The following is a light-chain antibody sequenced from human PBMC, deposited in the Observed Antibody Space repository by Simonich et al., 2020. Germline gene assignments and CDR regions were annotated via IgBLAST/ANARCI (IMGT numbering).Light chain of an antibody. V-gene: IGKV1-39*01. CDR2: AAS. Sequence: DIQMTQSPSSXXASVGXRVTITRRASQNISSYLNWYQQKPGKAPKLLIYAASSXXSGVPXRFXXSGXXTDFTLXXXSLQPEDFATYYCQQSXSTLSITFGQGTRLEIK. J-gene: IGKJ5*01. CDR3: QQSXSTLSIT. CDR1: QNISSY.